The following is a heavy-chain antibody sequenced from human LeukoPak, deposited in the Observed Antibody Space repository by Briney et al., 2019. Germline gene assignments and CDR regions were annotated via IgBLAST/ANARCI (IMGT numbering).Heavy chain of an antibody. CDR3: ARGRTYYYDSSGYWPIYYFDY. CDR1: GGSFRGYY. CDR2: INHSGST. Sequence: SETLSLTCAVYGGSFRGYYWGWIRQPPGKGLEWIGEINHSGSTNYNPSLKSRVTISVDTSKNQFSLKLSSVTAADTAVYYCARGRTYYYDSSGYWPIYYFDYWGQGTLVTVSS. J-gene: IGHJ4*02. D-gene: IGHD3-22*01. V-gene: IGHV4-34*01.